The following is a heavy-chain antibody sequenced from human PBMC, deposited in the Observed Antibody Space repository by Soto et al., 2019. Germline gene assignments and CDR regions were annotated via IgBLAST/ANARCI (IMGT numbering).Heavy chain of an antibody. V-gene: IGHV3-33*01. CDR1: GFTFSSYG. Sequence: GGSLRLSCAASGFTFSSYGMHWVRQAPGKGLEWVAVIWYDGSNKYYADSVKGRFTISRDNSKNTLYLQMNSLRAEDTAVYYCAREDIVVVVAATDLTDYYYYGMDVWGQGTTVTVSS. J-gene: IGHJ6*02. CDR2: IWYDGSNK. D-gene: IGHD2-15*01. CDR3: AREDIVVVVAATDLTDYYYYGMDV.